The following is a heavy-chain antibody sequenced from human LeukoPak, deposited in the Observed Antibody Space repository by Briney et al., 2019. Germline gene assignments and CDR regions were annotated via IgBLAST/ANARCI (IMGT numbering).Heavy chain of an antibody. D-gene: IGHD5-24*01. CDR2: IYTSGST. CDR3: AREDGYNYRPGWFDP. CDR1: GGSISSGSYY. V-gene: IGHV4-61*02. Sequence: PSETLSLTCTVSGGSISSGSYYWSWIRQPAGKGLEWIGRIYTSGSTNYNPSLKSRVTISVDTSKNQFSLKLSSVSAADTAVYYCAREDGYNYRPGWFDPWGQGTLVTVSS. J-gene: IGHJ5*02.